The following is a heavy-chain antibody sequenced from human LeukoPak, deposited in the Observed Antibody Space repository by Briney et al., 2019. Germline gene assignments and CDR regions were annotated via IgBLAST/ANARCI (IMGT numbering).Heavy chain of an antibody. J-gene: IGHJ4*02. D-gene: IGHD3-22*01. CDR3: ARGSTARYYYDRSGYYRGAFDY. V-gene: IGHV1-18*01. CDR1: GYTFTTYG. CDR2: ISGYNGNT. Sequence: ASVKVSCKASGYTFTTYGISWVRQAPRHGLEWMGWISGYNGNTNYAQKLQGRVTMTTDTSTSTAYMELRSLRSDDTAVYYCARGSTARYYYDRSGYYRGAFDYWGQGTLVTVSS.